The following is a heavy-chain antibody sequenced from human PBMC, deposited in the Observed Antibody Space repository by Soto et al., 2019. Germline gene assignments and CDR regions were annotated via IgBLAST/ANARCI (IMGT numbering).Heavy chain of an antibody. D-gene: IGHD6-19*01. CDR3: ASRSSGWYFDY. J-gene: IGHJ4*02. CDR2: IHHSETT. CDR1: GASVISTKL. V-gene: IGHV4-4*02. Sequence: SETLSLTCAVSGASVISTKLWSWVRQSPGKGLEWIGEIHHSETTNYNPSLESRVTISIDKSKNQFSLKLSSVTAADTAVYYCASRSSGWYFDYWGQGTLVTVSS.